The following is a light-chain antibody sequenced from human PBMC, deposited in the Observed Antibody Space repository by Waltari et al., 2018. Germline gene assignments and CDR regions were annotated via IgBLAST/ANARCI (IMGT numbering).Light chain of an antibody. V-gene: IGLV1-47*01. CDR1: SPNHGSNH. Sequence: QSVLTQPPSASGTPGQRVTIPCSGSSPNHGSNHVSWYQQLPGTAPKLLIYRNNQRPSGVPDRFSGSKSGTSASLAISGLRSEDEADYYCAVWDDSLRGVVFGGGTKLTVL. CDR3: AVWDDSLRGVV. J-gene: IGLJ2*01. CDR2: RNN.